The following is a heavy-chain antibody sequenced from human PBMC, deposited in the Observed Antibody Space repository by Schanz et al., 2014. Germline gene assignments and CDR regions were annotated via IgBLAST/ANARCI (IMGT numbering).Heavy chain of an antibody. V-gene: IGHV3-15*01. J-gene: IGHJ4*02. CDR1: RFTFNAYD. Sequence: VHLVESGGGVVRPGGSLRLSCAASRFTFNAYDMYWIRQAPGKGLEWVGRFKSNVDGGTTDYAAPVKGRFTISRDDSKNTLSLQMNSLKTEDTAVYYCTDGSARWGQGTLVTVSS. CDR3: TDGSAR. CDR2: FKSNVDGGTT. D-gene: IGHD3-22*01.